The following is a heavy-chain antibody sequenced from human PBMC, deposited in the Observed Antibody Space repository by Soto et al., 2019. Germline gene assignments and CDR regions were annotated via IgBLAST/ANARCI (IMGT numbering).Heavy chain of an antibody. CDR2: IYSGGST. V-gene: IGHV3-53*04. Sequence: LSLTCAASGFTVSSNYMSWVRQAPGKGLEWVSVIYSGGSTYYADSVKGRFTISRHNSKNTLYLQMNSLRAEDTAVYYCARDRNYYDSSGYYSEAFDIWGQGTMVTVSS. CDR1: GFTVSSNY. D-gene: IGHD3-22*01. CDR3: ARDRNYYDSSGYYSEAFDI. J-gene: IGHJ3*02.